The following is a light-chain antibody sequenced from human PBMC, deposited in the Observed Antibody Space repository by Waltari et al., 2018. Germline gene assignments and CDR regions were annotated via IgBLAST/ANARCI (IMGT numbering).Light chain of an antibody. V-gene: IGLV2-14*03. Sequence: QSALTQPASVSGSPGQSTSISCTGTSIAIGHYYYVSWYQQQPGKAPKMMIYDVSHRPSGVSNRFSGSKSGNTASLIISGLQSEDEGDYYCSSYSGTNTRVIFGGGTKLTVL. CDR3: SSYSGTNTRVI. J-gene: IGLJ2*01. CDR1: SIAIGHYYY. CDR2: DVS.